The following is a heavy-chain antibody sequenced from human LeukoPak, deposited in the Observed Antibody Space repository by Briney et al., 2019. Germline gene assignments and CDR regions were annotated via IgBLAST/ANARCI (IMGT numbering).Heavy chain of an antibody. CDR3: AKDPGYCSGGSCYYGPYYFDY. Sequence: GGSLRLSCAVSGFTFSSYTMSWVRQAPGKGLEWVSAISGSGGSTYYADSVKGRFTISRDNSKNTLYLQMNSLRAEDTAVYYCAKDPGYCSGGSCYYGPYYFDYWGQGTLVTVSS. CDR1: GFTFSSYT. CDR2: ISGSGGST. D-gene: IGHD2-15*01. J-gene: IGHJ4*02. V-gene: IGHV3-23*01.